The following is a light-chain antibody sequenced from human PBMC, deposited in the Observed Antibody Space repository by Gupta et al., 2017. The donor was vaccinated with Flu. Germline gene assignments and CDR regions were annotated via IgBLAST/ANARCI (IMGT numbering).Light chain of an antibody. CDR2: GGS. Sequence: DIQLTQSPSSLSASVGDRVTITCRASQSVSIYLNWYQHTPGKAPKPLIFGGSTLQSAVPSRFSGSGSGTEFTLTISNLQPEDFATYYCQQTHRTFSTFGRGTKVEIK. CDR3: QQTHRTFST. CDR1: QSVSIY. J-gene: IGKJ4*01. V-gene: IGKV1-39*01.